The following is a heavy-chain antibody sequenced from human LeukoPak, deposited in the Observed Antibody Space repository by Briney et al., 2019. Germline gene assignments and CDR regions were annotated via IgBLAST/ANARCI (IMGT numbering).Heavy chain of an antibody. J-gene: IGHJ3*02. CDR3: ARETLGVTAFDI. D-gene: IGHD2-21*02. CDR1: GFTFSDYY. CDR2: ISNSGDII. V-gene: IGHV3-11*01. Sequence: TGGSLRLSCAASGFTFSDYYINWIRQAPGKGLEWLSYISNSGDIISYADSVKGRFTISRDNAKNSLYLQMNSLRAEDTAVYYCARETLGVTAFDIWGQGTMVTVSS.